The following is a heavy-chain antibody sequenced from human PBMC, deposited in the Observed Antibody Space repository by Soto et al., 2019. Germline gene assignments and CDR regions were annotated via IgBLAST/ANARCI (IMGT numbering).Heavy chain of an antibody. Sequence: NPSETLSLTCTVSGDSISSYYWSWIRQPPGKGLEWIGYIYYSGSTNYNPSLKSRVTISVDTSKNQFFLKLNSVTAADTAVYYCTRDGGRYYAMDVWGQGTTVTVSS. J-gene: IGHJ6*02. CDR2: IYYSGST. D-gene: IGHD3-3*01. CDR3: TRDGGRYYAMDV. CDR1: GDSISSYY. V-gene: IGHV4-59*01.